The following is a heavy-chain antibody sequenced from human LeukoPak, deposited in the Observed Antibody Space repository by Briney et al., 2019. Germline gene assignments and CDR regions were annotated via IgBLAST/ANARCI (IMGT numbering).Heavy chain of an antibody. CDR1: GGSISSGGYY. J-gene: IGHJ4*02. CDR3: ARVNYDSSGYYDY. D-gene: IGHD3-22*01. Sequence: SETLSLTCTVSGGSISSGGYYWSWIRQHPGKGLEWIGYIYYSGSTYYNPSLKSRVTISVDTSKNQFSLKLSSVTAADTAVYYCARVNYDSSGYYDYWGQGTLVTISS. CDR2: IYYSGST. V-gene: IGHV4-31*03.